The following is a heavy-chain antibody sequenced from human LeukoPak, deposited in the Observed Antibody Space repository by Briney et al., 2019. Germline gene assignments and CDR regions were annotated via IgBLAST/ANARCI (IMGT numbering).Heavy chain of an antibody. Sequence: PGGSLRLSCAASGFTFSDYGMHWVRQAPGKGLEWVAVIWYDGSDKYYADSVKGRFTISRDNSKNTLYLQMNSLRAEDTAVYYCARDGYSSSWYVDFFDYWGQGTLVTVSS. CDR2: IWYDGSDK. V-gene: IGHV3-33*01. CDR3: ARDGYSSSWYVDFFDY. D-gene: IGHD6-13*01. CDR1: GFTFSDYG. J-gene: IGHJ4*02.